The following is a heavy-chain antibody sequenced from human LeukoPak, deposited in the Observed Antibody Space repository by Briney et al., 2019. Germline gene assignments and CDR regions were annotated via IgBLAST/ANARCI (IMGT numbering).Heavy chain of an antibody. CDR3: AKDAQCSGGSCYPFHY. V-gene: IGHV3-23*01. J-gene: IGHJ4*02. CDR1: GFTFSSYA. D-gene: IGHD2-15*01. CDR2: ISGSGSST. Sequence: PGGSLRLSCAASGFTFSSYAMSWVRQAPGKGLEWVSVISGSGSSTYYADSVKGRFTISRDNSKNTLYLQMNSLRAEDTAVYYCAKDAQCSGGSCYPFHYWGQGTLVTVSS.